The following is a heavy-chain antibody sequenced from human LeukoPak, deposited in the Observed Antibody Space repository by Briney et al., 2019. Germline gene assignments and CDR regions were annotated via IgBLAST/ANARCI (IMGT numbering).Heavy chain of an antibody. D-gene: IGHD6-19*01. CDR2: IKQDGSEK. CDR3: ASPAWGGQSLAQDFDY. Sequence: GGSLRLSCAASGFTFSSYWMSWVRQAPGKGLEWVAHIKQDGSEKYYVDSVKGRFTISRDNATNSLYLQMTLLIAEATAVYSCASPAWGGQSLAQDFDYWGQGTLVTVSS. CDR1: GFTFSSYW. V-gene: IGHV3-7*01. J-gene: IGHJ4*02.